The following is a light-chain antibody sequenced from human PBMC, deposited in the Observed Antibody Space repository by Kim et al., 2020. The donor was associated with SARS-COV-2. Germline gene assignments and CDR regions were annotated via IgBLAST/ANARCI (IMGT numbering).Light chain of an antibody. CDR3: QQYYSFWT. Sequence: SPSVGDRVTITCRASQNVDNWFAWFQQKPGQAPRLLIHDASTLEDGVPSRFSGSGSGTEFSLTISGLQADDFATYYCQQYYSFWTFGQGTKVDIK. CDR1: QNVDNW. CDR2: DAS. V-gene: IGKV1-5*01. J-gene: IGKJ1*01.